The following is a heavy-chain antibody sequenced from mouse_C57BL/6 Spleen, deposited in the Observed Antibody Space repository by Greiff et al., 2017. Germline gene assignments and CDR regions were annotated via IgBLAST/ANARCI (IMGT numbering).Heavy chain of an antibody. D-gene: IGHD4-1*01. J-gene: IGHJ3*01. CDR3: VRGHWAFAY. V-gene: IGHV1-69*01. Sequence: VQLKESGAELVMPGASVKLSCKASGYTFTSYWMHWVKQRPGQGLEWIGEIDPSDSYTNYNQKFKGKSTLTVDKSSSTAYMQLSSLTSEDSAVYYCVRGHWAFAYWGQGTLVTVSA. CDR1: GYTFTSYW. CDR2: IDPSDSYT.